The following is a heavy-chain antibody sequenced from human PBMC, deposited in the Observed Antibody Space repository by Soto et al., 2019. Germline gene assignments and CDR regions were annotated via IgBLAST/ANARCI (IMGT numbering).Heavy chain of an antibody. J-gene: IGHJ4*02. Sequence: QVPVVQSGAEVKKPESSVKVSCKPSGGTFNTYTVNWVRLAPGHGLEWMGRFIPILDMANYAQTFQDRVTITADRSTFTAYMELNSLTSDDTAVYYCAITYCRDNSCPRDFDFWGPGTRVTVSS. CDR2: FIPILDMA. CDR3: AITYCRDNSCPRDFDF. V-gene: IGHV1-69*02. D-gene: IGHD2-21*01. CDR1: GGTFNTYT.